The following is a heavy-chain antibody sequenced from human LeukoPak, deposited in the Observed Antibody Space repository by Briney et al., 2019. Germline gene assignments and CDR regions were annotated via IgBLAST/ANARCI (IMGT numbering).Heavy chain of an antibody. CDR2: IYYSGST. CDR1: GGPISSYY. V-gene: IGHV4-59*01. Sequence: SETLSLTCTVSGGPISSYYWSWIRQPPGKGLEWIGYIYYSGSTNYNPSLKSRVTISVDTSKNQFSPKLSSVTAADTAVYYCARTSTVTTVFDYWGQGTLVTVSS. D-gene: IGHD4-11*01. CDR3: ARTSTVTTVFDY. J-gene: IGHJ4*02.